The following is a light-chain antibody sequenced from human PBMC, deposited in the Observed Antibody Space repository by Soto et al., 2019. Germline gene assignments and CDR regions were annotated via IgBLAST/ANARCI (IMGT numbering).Light chain of an antibody. V-gene: IGKV1-39*01. J-gene: IGKJ1*01. CDR2: AAS. CDR3: QQSYSTWT. Sequence: DIQMTQSPSTLSASVGDRVTITCRASQSITNWVAWYQQKPGKAPKLLIYAASSLQSGVPSRFSGSGSGTDFTLTISSLQPEDFATYYCQQSYSTWTFGQGTKVDIK. CDR1: QSITNW.